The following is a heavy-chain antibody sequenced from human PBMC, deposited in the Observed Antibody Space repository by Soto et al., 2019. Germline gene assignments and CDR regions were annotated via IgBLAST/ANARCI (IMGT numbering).Heavy chain of an antibody. D-gene: IGHD3-3*01. Sequence: ASETLPLTCTVSGGSISSGAYYWSWIPQLPGKGLEWIGYIYYSGSTFYNPSLKSRLTISVDTSKSQFDLKLRYVTAADTALYYCARSSDFWFDPWGQGTLVTVSS. V-gene: IGHV4-31*03. CDR2: IYYSGST. CDR3: ARSSDFWFDP. J-gene: IGHJ5*02. CDR1: GGSISSGAYY.